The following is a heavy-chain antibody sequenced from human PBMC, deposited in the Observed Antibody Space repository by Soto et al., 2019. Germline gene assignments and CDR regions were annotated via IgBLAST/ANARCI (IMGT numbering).Heavy chain of an antibody. D-gene: IGHD3-10*01. CDR2: ISSSSSDI. J-gene: IGHJ4*02. Sequence: PGGSLRLSCAASGFTFSAYSMMWVRQAPGKGLEWVSSISSSSSDIYYADSVKGRFIISRDNAKNSLYLQMNSLRADDTAVYYCARDQSSGKGGYWGQGTLVTVSS. V-gene: IGHV3-21*01. CDR1: GFTFSAYS. CDR3: ARDQSSGKGGY.